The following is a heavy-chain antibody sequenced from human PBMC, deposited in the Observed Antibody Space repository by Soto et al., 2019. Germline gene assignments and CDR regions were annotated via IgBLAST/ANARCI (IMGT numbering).Heavy chain of an antibody. CDR2: IYWDDDK. J-gene: IGHJ3*02. V-gene: IGHV2-5*02. CDR1: GFSLSTSGVG. Sequence: QITLKESGPTLVKPTQTLTLTCTFSGFSLSTSGVGVGWIRQPPGKALEWLALIYWDDDKRYSPSLKSRLTITKDTSKNQVVRTMTNMDPVDTATYYRARKPSTVTTKPHAFDIWGQGTMVTVSS. CDR3: ARKPSTVTTKPHAFDI. D-gene: IGHD4-17*01.